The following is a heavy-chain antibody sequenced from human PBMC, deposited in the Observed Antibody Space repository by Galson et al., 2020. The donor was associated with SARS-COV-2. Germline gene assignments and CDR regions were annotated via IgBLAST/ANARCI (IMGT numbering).Heavy chain of an antibody. D-gene: IGHD1-26*01. CDR3: ARDGVGADNWFDP. CDR1: GYTLTDYY. CDR2: INPKTGGA. Sequence: ASVKVSCKASGYTLTDYYMHWVRQAPGQGLEWMGWINPKTGGANYAQQFQGRVTMTTDTSISTAYMELNRLRSDDTAVYYCARDGVGADNWFDPWGQGTLVTVSS. V-gene: IGHV1-2*02. J-gene: IGHJ5*02.